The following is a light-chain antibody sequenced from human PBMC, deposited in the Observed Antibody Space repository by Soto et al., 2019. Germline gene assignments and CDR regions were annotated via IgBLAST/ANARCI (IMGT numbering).Light chain of an antibody. Sequence: QSALTHPASVSGSPGQSITISCTGTSSDVGDYNFVSWYQQHPGKAPKLMIYDVSNRPSGVSNRFSGSKSGNTASLTISGLQAEDEADYYCSSYTSSSSLVFGTGTKVTVL. J-gene: IGLJ1*01. CDR2: DVS. V-gene: IGLV2-14*03. CDR1: SSDVGDYNF. CDR3: SSYTSSSSLV.